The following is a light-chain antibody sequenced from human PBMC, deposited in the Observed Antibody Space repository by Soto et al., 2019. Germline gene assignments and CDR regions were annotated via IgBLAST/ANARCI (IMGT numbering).Light chain of an antibody. CDR2: GAS. V-gene: IGKV3-20*01. J-gene: IGKJ1*01. Sequence: ILFTNDAGSRSWSPGERGTLCCGAIQSVSSSYLAWYQQKPGHAPRLLIYGASSRATGIPDRFSGSGSATASTLTISGMEPEDFAVYYCQQYGSSLWTFGQGTKV. CDR1: QSVSSSY. CDR3: QQYGSSLWT.